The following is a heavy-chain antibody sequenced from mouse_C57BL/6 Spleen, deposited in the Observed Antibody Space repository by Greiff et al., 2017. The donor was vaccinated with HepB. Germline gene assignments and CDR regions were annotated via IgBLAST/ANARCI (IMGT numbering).Heavy chain of an antibody. CDR3: ARSHYGSSYAYFDY. V-gene: IGHV1-80*01. J-gene: IGHJ2*01. CDR2: IYPGDGDT. Sequence: VQLQQSGAELVKPGASVKISCKASGYAFSSYWMNWVKQRPGKGLEWIGQIYPGDGDTNYNGKFKGKATLTADKSSSTAYMQLSSLTSEDSAVYFCARSHYGSSYAYFDYWGQGTTLTVSS. D-gene: IGHD1-1*01. CDR1: GYAFSSYW.